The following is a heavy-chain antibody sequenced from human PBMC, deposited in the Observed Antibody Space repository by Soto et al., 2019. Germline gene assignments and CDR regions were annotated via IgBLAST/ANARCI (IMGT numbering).Heavy chain of an antibody. V-gene: IGHV3-23*01. D-gene: IGHD5-12*01. Sequence: EVQLLASGGGLVQTGGSLRPSCAASGFTFSSYAMSWVRQAPGKGLEWVSAVSGSGGSTYYADSVKGGFTISRDNSKNTLYLQMNSLRAEDTAVYYCAKDGRWLQYGAFDIWGQGTMVTVSS. CDR3: AKDGRWLQYGAFDI. CDR1: GFTFSSYA. CDR2: VSGSGGST. J-gene: IGHJ3*02.